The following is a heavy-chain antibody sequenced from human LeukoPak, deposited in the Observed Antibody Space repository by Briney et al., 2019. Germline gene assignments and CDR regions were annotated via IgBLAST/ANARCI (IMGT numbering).Heavy chain of an antibody. Sequence: PGGSLRLSCAASGFTVSSNYMSWVRQAPGKGLEWVSVIYSGGSTYYADSVKGRFTISRDNSKNTLYLQMNSLRAEDTAVYYCARGSYYDSSGYFRRDYWGQGTLVTVSS. J-gene: IGHJ4*02. V-gene: IGHV3-53*01. CDR3: ARGSYYDSSGYFRRDY. D-gene: IGHD3-22*01. CDR1: GFTVSSNY. CDR2: IYSGGST.